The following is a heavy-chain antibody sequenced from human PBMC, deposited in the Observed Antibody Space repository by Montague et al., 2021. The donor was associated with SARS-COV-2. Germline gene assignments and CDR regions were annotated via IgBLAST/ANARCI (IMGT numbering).Heavy chain of an antibody. V-gene: IGHV3-33*08. CDR1: GYYFSSYG. CDR3: VRDYGDYREEFLDY. Sequence: SLRLSCAASGYYFSSYGMHWVRQAPGKGLEWVAVIWFDGSKEYYADSVKGRFTISRDKSKNMLYLQMNSLRVEDTATYFCVRDYGDYREEFLDYWGQGTPVTVSS. CDR2: IWFDGSKE. J-gene: IGHJ4*02. D-gene: IGHD4-17*01.